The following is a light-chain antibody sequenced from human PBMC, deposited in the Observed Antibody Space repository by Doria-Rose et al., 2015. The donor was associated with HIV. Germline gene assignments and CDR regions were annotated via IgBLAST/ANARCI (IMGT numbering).Light chain of an antibody. CDR2: DAS. CDR1: QSVSSN. Sequence: EIALTQSPATLSLSPGERATLSCRASQSVSSNLAWYQQKPGQAPRLLIYDASNRATGIPAKFSGSGSGTDFTLTISSLEPEDFAVYFCQQRSNWPPIFTFGPGTKVDI. J-gene: IGKJ3*01. CDR3: QQRSNWPPIFT. V-gene: IGKV3-11*01.